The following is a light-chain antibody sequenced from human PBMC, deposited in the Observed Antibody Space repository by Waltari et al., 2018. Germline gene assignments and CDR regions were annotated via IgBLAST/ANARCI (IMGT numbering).Light chain of an antibody. J-gene: IGLJ2*01. V-gene: IGLV2-14*01. CDR3: SSYAGNDLVI. Sequence: QSALTQPASVSGSPGQSITISCTGTNSDVGSYNYVSWYQQPPGKAPKLMIYEVTKRPSGLSNRCSGSKSGNTASLTITELQAEDEADCYCSSYAGNDLVIFGGGTKLTVL. CDR2: EVT. CDR1: NSDVGSYNY.